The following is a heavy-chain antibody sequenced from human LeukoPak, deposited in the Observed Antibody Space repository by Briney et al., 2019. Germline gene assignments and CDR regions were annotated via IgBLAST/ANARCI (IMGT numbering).Heavy chain of an antibody. CDR3: VTTGSRRYYYYFDF. J-gene: IGHJ4*02. CDR1: GFSFRDSW. CDR2: IKSRTDGGTT. V-gene: IGHV3-15*01. Sequence: GGSLRLSCAASGFSFRDSWMNWVRRAPGKGLEWVGRIKSRTDGGTTDYAGPVKGRFTISRDDSKNMLYLQMNSLKIEDTAVYYCVTTGSRRYYYYFDFWGQGTLVTVFS. D-gene: IGHD1-26*01.